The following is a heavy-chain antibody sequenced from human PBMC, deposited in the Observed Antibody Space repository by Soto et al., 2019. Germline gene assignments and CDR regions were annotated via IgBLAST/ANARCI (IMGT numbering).Heavy chain of an antibody. Sequence: GGSLRLSCAASGFTFSSYWMSWVRQAPGKGLEWVANIEQDGSEKYYVDSVKGRFTISRDNAKNSLYLQMNSLRAEDTAVYYCARAGDRYYDFWSGYANWFDPWGQGTLVTVSS. CDR3: ARAGDRYYDFWSGYANWFDP. CDR1: GFTFSSYW. J-gene: IGHJ5*02. V-gene: IGHV3-7*03. CDR2: IEQDGSEK. D-gene: IGHD3-3*01.